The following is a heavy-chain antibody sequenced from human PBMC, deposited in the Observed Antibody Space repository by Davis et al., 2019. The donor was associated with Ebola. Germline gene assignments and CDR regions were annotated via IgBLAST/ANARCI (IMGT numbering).Heavy chain of an antibody. D-gene: IGHD5-24*01. V-gene: IGHV3-7*01. CDR2: IKPDGSET. CDR3: ARDRGVDGYNYEKYYYFGMDV. J-gene: IGHJ6*02. Sequence: GESLKISCAASGFTFYSHGMSWVRQAPGKGLEWVANIKPDGSETNYVDSVKGRFVISRDNAMNSLYLQMYSLRVEDTAVYYCARDRGVDGYNYEKYYYFGMDVWGHGTTVTVSS. CDR1: GFTFYSHG.